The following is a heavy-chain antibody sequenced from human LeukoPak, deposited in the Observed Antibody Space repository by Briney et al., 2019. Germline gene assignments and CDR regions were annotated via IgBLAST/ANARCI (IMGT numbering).Heavy chain of an antibody. J-gene: IGHJ3*02. Sequence: PGGSLRLSCAASGFTFSRYGMHWVRQAPGKGLEWLAVIWYDVSNKYYADSVKGRFTISRDNFNNTLYPQMNSLRAEDTAVYYCARDVGGDRSAFDIWGQGTKVTVSS. CDR1: GFTFSRYG. CDR3: ARDVGGDRSAFDI. D-gene: IGHD2-21*01. CDR2: IWYDVSNK. V-gene: IGHV3-33*01.